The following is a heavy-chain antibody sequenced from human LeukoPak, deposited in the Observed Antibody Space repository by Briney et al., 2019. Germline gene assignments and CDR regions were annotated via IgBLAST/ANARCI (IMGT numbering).Heavy chain of an antibody. V-gene: IGHV1-8*01. J-gene: IGHJ3*01. D-gene: IGHD3-3*01. CDR1: GYTFTSYD. Sequence: GASVKVSCKASGYTFTSYDINWVRQATGQGLEWMGWMNPNSGNTGYAQKFQGRVTMTEDTSTDTAYMELSSLRSEDTAVYYCATDLVLRFLEAPTPRWGQGTMVTVSS. CDR2: MNPNSGNT. CDR3: ATDLVLRFLEAPTPR.